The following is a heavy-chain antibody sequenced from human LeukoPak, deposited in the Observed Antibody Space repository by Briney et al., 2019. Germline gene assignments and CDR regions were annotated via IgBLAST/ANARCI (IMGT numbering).Heavy chain of an antibody. Sequence: NPGGSLRLSCAASGFTFSSYGMHWVRQAPGKGLEWVAVMSYGGANEYYADSVKGRFTISRDDSKNTLYLQMNSLRTEDTAIYYCTRDFRIVVTDYWGQGTLVTVSS. D-gene: IGHD1-26*01. J-gene: IGHJ4*02. CDR1: GFTFSSYG. V-gene: IGHV3-30*03. CDR3: TRDFRIVVTDY. CDR2: MSYGGANE.